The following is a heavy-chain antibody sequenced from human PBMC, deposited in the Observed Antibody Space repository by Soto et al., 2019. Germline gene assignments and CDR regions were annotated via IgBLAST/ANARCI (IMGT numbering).Heavy chain of an antibody. V-gene: IGHV1-46*01. J-gene: IGHJ4*02. CDR3: ARSIALVGRVALDY. Sequence: QVQLVQSGAEVKKPGASVKVPCEASGYAFTSYFIHWVRQAPGQGLEWMGMINPGDGSTRYEQKFQGIVPVTMEKCTGSVYMELSSLRSEDTAFYYFARSIALVGRVALDYWGQGTLVTVSS. CDR2: INPGDGST. D-gene: IGHD6-19*01. CDR1: GYAFTSYF.